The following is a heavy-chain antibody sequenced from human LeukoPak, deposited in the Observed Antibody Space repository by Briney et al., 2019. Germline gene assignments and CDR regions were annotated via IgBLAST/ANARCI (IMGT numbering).Heavy chain of an antibody. CDR1: GGSISSTNW. J-gene: IGHJ4*02. V-gene: IGHV4-4*02. CDR3: SRESGAFSPFGY. D-gene: IGHD1-26*01. CDR2: ISLSGVT. Sequence: PSGTLSLTCGVSGGSISSTNWWSWVRQPPGQGLEWIGEISLSGVTNYNPSLKSRVSMSLDRSKNHLSLTLTSVTAADTAVYYCSRESGAFSPFGYWGQGTLVTVSS.